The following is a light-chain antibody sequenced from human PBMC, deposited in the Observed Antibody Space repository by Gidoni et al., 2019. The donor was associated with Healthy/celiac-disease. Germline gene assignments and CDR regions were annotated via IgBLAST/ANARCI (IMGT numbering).Light chain of an antibody. CDR1: QSVSIY. Sequence: EIVLTQSPATLSLSPGERATLSCRASQSVSIYLAWYQQKPSQAPRLLIYDASNRATGIPARFSGSGSGTDFTLTISSLEPEDFAVYYCQQRSNWPLLTFGGGTKVEIK. CDR3: QQRSNWPLLT. V-gene: IGKV3-11*01. J-gene: IGKJ4*01. CDR2: DAS.